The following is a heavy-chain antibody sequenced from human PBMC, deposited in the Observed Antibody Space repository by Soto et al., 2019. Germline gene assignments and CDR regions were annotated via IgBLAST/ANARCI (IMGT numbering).Heavy chain of an antibody. D-gene: IGHD3-3*01. Sequence: PVGSLRLSCAASGFTFSTYWMSWARHSPGKWLEWVAHINQDGSTNYHVDSVKGRFTISRDNARNSLYLQMNSLRAEDTAVYYCARDKAHYDFWRHNPRGLHVWGQATAVSVSS. J-gene: IGHJ6*02. V-gene: IGHV3-7*01. CDR3: ARDKAHYDFWRHNPRGLHV. CDR1: GFTFSTYW. CDR2: INQDGSTN.